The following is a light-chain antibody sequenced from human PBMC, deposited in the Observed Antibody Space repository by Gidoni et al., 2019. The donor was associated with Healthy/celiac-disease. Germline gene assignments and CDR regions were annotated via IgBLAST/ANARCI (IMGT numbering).Light chain of an antibody. V-gene: IGLV2-11*01. CDR1: SSDVGGYNY. J-gene: IGLJ2*01. CDR2: DVS. Sequence: RSVSGSPGQSVTISCTGTSSDVGGYNYVSWYQQHPGKAPKLMIYDVSKRPSGVPDRFSGSKSGNTASLTISGLQAEDEADYYCCSYAGSYVVFGGGTKLTVL. CDR3: CSYAGSYVV.